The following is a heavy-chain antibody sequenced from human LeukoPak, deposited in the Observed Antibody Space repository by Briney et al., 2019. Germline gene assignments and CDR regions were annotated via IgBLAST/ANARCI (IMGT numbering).Heavy chain of an antibody. CDR1: GFTFSNYA. Sequence: GGSLRLSCAASGFTFSNYAMSWVRQAPGKGLEWVANTKQDGSEKHYVDSVKGRFTISRDNAKNSLYLQMDSLRAEDTAIYYCARDANAGYSVNWFDPWGQGTLVTVSS. CDR3: ARDANAGYSVNWFDP. V-gene: IGHV3-7*03. CDR2: TKQDGSEK. J-gene: IGHJ5*01. D-gene: IGHD5/OR15-5a*01.